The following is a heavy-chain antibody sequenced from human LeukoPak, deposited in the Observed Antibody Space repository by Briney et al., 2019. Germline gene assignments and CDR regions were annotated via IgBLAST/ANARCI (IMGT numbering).Heavy chain of an antibody. CDR1: GFTVSSNY. V-gene: IGHV3-53*05. CDR3: AREHNSFSAAPFDY. D-gene: IGHD2/OR15-2a*01. CDR2: IYSGGST. Sequence: GGSLRLSCAASGFTVSSNYMSWVRQAPGKGLEWVSVIYSGGSTYYADSVKGRFTISRDNSKNTLYLQMNSLRAEDTAVYYCAREHNSFSAAPFDYWGQGTLVTVSS. J-gene: IGHJ4*02.